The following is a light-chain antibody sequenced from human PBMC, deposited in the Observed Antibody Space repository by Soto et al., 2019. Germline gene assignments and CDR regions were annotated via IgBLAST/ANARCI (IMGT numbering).Light chain of an antibody. J-gene: IGLJ1*01. CDR1: SSDVGAYNR. V-gene: IGLV2-18*02. CDR3: TSYTSSNTLV. Sequence: QSALTQPPSVSASPGQSVTIPCTATSSDVGAYNRVSWYQQYPGTPPKLMISEVNNRPSGVSNRFSGSKSGNTASLTIFGRQAEDEADYYCTSYTSSNTLVFGTGTKLTVL. CDR2: EVN.